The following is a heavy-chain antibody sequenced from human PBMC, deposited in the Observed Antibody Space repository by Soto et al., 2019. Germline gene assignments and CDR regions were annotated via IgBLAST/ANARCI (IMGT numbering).Heavy chain of an antibody. V-gene: IGHV4-31*03. J-gene: IGHJ4*02. Sequence: PSETLSLTCTVSGGSISSGGYYWSWIRQHPGKGLEWIGYIYYSGSTYYNPSLKGRVTISVDTSKNQFSLKLSSVTAAATAVYYCARGGWGYYDSSGYLDYWGQGTLVTVSS. CDR3: ARGGWGYYDSSGYLDY. CDR2: IYYSGST. CDR1: GGSISSGGYY. D-gene: IGHD3-22*01.